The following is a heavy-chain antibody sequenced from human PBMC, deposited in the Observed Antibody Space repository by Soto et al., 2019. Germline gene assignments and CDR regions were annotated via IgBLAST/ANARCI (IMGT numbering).Heavy chain of an antibody. J-gene: IGHJ4*02. V-gene: IGHV4-39*01. Sequence: SETLSLTCRVSGGSISNNNYYWDWIRQPPGKELEWIGNIYYSGNTYYSPSLRSRVTISVDTSKNQFSLNLSSVTAADTAVYYCATPTPLRGAMITNINFDFWGQGTPVTVSS. CDR3: ATPTPLRGAMITNINFDF. CDR1: GGSISNNNYY. D-gene: IGHD3-10*01. CDR2: IYYSGNT.